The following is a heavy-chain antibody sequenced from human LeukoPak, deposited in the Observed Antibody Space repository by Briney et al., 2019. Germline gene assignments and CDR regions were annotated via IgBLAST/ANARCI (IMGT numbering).Heavy chain of an antibody. CDR1: GGSISSYY. D-gene: IGHD2-2*02. V-gene: IGHV4-59*01. J-gene: IGHJ4*02. Sequence: SETLSLTCTVSGGSISSYYWSWIRQPPGKGLEWIGYIYYSGSTNYNPSLKSRVTISVDTSKNQFSLKLSSVTAADTAVYYCARFYCSSTSCYTYYFYYWGQGTLVTVSS. CDR3: ARFYCSSTSCYTYYFYY. CDR2: IYYSGST.